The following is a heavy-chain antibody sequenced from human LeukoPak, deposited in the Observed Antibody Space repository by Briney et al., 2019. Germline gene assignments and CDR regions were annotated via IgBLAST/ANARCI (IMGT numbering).Heavy chain of an antibody. Sequence: SETLSLTCTVSGGSISSYYWSWIRQPPGKGLEWIGYIYYSGSTNYNPSLKSRVTISVDTSKNQFSLKLSSVTAADTAVYYCARSIAAAGSRRYFDYWGQGTLVTVSS. CDR2: IYYSGST. V-gene: IGHV4-59*01. D-gene: IGHD6-13*01. CDR3: ARSIAAAGSRRYFDY. CDR1: GGSISSYY. J-gene: IGHJ4*02.